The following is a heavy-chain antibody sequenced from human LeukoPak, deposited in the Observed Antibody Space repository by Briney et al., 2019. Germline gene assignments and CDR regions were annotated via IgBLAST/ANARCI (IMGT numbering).Heavy chain of an antibody. CDR3: AKYGPQDSGSSHFDY. V-gene: IGHV3-33*06. CDR2: IWYDGSIK. CDR1: GFTFSSYA. Sequence: GGSLRLSCAASGFTFSSYAMSWVRQAPGKGLEWVAVIWYDGSIKYYPDSVKGRFTASRDNSKDTLYLEMNSLRAEDTAIYYCAKYGPQDSGSSHFDYWGQGALVTVSS. D-gene: IGHD1-26*01. J-gene: IGHJ4*02.